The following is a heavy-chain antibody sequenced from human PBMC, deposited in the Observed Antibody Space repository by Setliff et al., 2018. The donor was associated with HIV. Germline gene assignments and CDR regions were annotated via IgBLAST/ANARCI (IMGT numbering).Heavy chain of an antibody. Sequence: SETLSLTCTVSGGSISSGSSYWSWIRQPAGKGLEWIGHIYTSGSTSYNPSLKSRITISVDSSKNQLSLKLSSVTAADTAVYYCARGSSTVYNYYMDVWGKGTTVTVSS. CDR2: IYTSGST. D-gene: IGHD1-26*01. CDR1: GGSISSGSSY. CDR3: ARGSSTVYNYYMDV. V-gene: IGHV4-61*09. J-gene: IGHJ6*03.